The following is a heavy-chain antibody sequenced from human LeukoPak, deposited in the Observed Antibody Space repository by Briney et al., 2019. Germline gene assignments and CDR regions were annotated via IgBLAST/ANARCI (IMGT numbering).Heavy chain of an antibody. V-gene: IGHV4-61*02. CDR3: ARHAIAARPGSDP. CDR1: GGSISSGSYY. CDR2: IYTSGST. J-gene: IGHJ5*02. D-gene: IGHD6-6*01. Sequence: SETLSLTCTVSGGSISSGSYYWSWIRQPAGKGLEWIGRIYTSGSTNYNPSLKSRVTISVDTSKNQFSLKLSSVTAADTAVYYCARHAIAARPGSDPWGQGTLVTVSS.